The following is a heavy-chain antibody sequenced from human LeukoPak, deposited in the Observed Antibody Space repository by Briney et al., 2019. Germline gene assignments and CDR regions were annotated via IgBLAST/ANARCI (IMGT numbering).Heavy chain of an antibody. CDR1: GGSISTYYW. V-gene: IGHV2-5*08. Sequence: TLSLTCTVSGGSISTYYWSWIRQPPGKALEWLALLFWDDDERYNSSLKTRLSITKDTSKNQVVLTMTNMDPLDTATYYCAHRLRARTMAFDIWGPGTMVTV. D-gene: IGHD1/OR15-1a*01. J-gene: IGHJ3*02. CDR3: AHRLRARTMAFDI. CDR2: LFWDDDE.